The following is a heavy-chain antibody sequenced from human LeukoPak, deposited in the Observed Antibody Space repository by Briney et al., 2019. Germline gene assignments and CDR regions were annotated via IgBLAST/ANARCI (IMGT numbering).Heavy chain of an antibody. CDR2: IYISGST. D-gene: IGHD6-25*01. CDR3: ARGSSVALAAYDI. Sequence: SGTLSLTCTVSGDSISGYQWNWIRQPAGKGLEWIGRIYISGSTNYNPSLKSRVTMSADTSNNQLSLRLASVTAADTAMYYCARGSSVALAAYDIWGHGTMVAVSS. CDR1: GDSISGYQ. J-gene: IGHJ3*02. V-gene: IGHV4-4*07.